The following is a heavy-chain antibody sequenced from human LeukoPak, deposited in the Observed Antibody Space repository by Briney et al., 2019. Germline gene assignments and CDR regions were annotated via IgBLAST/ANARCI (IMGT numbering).Heavy chain of an antibody. CDR2: IYYSGST. D-gene: IGHD3-22*01. Sequence: SQTLSLTCTVSGGSINSGGYYWSWIRQHPGKGLEWIGYIYYSGSTYYNPSLKSRVTISVDTSKNQFSLKLSSVTAADTAVYYCARVPRGGDYYDSSGYYPGSAFDIWGQGTMVTVSS. V-gene: IGHV4-31*03. CDR1: GGSINSGGYY. CDR3: ARVPRGGDYYDSSGYYPGSAFDI. J-gene: IGHJ3*02.